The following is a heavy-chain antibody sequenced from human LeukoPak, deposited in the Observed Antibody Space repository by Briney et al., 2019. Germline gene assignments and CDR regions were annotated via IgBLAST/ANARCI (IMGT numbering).Heavy chain of an antibody. V-gene: IGHV4-34*01. Sequence: SETLSLTCAVYGGSFSGYYWSWIRQPPGKGLEWIGEINHSGSTNYNPSLKSRVTISVDTSKTQFSLKLSSVTAADTAVYYCARGSGSYYPGAFDIWGQGTMVTVSS. D-gene: IGHD1-26*01. CDR3: ARGSGSYYPGAFDI. J-gene: IGHJ3*02. CDR1: GGSFSGYY. CDR2: INHSGST.